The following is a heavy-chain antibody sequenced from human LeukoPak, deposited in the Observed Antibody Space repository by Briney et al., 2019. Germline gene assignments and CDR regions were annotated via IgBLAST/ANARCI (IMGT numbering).Heavy chain of an antibody. CDR1: GFTFSTYA. D-gene: IGHD1-26*01. J-gene: IGHJ4*02. CDR2: IGAIGVNT. CDR3: VKAYTTSGTYLEP. V-gene: IGHV3-23*01. Sequence: GGSLRLSCTASGFTFSTYAMGWARQAPGKGLEWVSGIGAIGVNTFYADSAKGRFTISRDNSKNTVYLQMNSLRAKDTALYYCVKAYTTSGTYLEPWGQGTLVTVSS.